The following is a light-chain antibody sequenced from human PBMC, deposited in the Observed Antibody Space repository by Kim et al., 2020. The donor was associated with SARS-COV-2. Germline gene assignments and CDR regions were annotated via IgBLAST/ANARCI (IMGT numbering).Light chain of an antibody. V-gene: IGKV3-20*01. Sequence: SPGERATPSCRASQSMSSVYFAWYQQKPGQAPRLLIYGASIRATGIPDRVSGSGSGTDFTLTISRLESEDFAVYYCQQYGSSPQTFGQGTKVDIK. CDR2: GAS. CDR1: QSMSSVY. CDR3: QQYGSSPQT. J-gene: IGKJ1*01.